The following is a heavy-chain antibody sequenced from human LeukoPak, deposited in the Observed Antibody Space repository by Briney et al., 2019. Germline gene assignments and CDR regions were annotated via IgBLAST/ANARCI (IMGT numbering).Heavy chain of an antibody. D-gene: IGHD5-12*01. CDR1: GFTFSGYA. CDR3: VKGLDIVATITRTNDY. J-gene: IGHJ4*02. CDR2: ISSNGGST. V-gene: IGHV3-64D*06. Sequence: GGSLRLSCSASGFTFSGYAMHWVRQAPGKGLEYVSAISSNGGSTYYADSVKGRFTISRDNSKNTLYLQMSSLRAEDTAVYYCVKGLDIVATITRTNDYWGQGTLVTVSS.